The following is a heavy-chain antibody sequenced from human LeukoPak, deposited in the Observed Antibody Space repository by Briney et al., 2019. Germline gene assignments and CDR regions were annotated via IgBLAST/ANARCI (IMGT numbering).Heavy chain of an antibody. V-gene: IGHV4-59*08. CDR2: IYYSGST. D-gene: IGHD1-1*01. Sequence: SETLSLTCTVSGGSISSYYWSWIRQPPGKGLEWIGYIYYSGSTNYNPSLKSRVTISVDTSKNQFSLKLSSVTAADTAVYYYARLPILSTTPFYYYYYGMDVWGQGTTVTVSS. J-gene: IGHJ6*02. CDR3: ARLPILSTTPFYYYYYGMDV. CDR1: GGSISSYY.